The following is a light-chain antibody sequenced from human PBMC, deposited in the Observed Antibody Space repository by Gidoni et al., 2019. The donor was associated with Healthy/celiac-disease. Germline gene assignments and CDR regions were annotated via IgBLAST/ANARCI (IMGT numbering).Light chain of an antibody. CDR1: SSNIGAGYD. Sequence: QSVLTQPPSVSGAPGQRVPISCTGSSSNIGAGYDVHWYQQLPGTAPKLLIYGNSTRPSGVPDRFSGSKSGTSASLAITGLQAEDEADYYCQSYDSSLSGLNVVFGGGTKLTVL. J-gene: IGLJ2*01. V-gene: IGLV1-40*01. CDR2: GNS. CDR3: QSYDSSLSGLNVV.